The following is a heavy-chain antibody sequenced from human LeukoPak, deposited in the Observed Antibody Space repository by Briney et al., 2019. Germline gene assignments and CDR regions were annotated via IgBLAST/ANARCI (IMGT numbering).Heavy chain of an antibody. D-gene: IGHD3-22*01. CDR3: ARDGADRSGYYSRYYYYYMDV. Sequence: SETLSLTCAVYGGSFSGYYWSWIRQPPGKGLEWLGEINHSGSTNYNPSLKSRVTISVVTSKNQFSLKLSSVTAADTAVYYWARDGADRSGYYSRYYYYYMDVWGKGTTVTISS. J-gene: IGHJ6*03. CDR2: INHSGST. CDR1: GGSFSGYY. V-gene: IGHV4-34*01.